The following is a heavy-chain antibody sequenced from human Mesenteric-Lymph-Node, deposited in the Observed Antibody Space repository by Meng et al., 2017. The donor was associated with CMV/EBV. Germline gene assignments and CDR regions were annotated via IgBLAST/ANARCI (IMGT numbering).Heavy chain of an antibody. Sequence: GGSLRLSCAASGFTFSSYSMNWVRQAPGKGLEWVSSISSSSSSYIYYADSVKGRFTISRDNAKNSLYLQMNSLRAEDTAVYYCARVERSTRHYGMDVWGQGTTVTVSS. J-gene: IGHJ6*02. CDR1: GFTFSSYS. V-gene: IGHV3-21*01. D-gene: IGHD2-2*01. CDR2: ISSSSSSYI. CDR3: ARVERSTRHYGMDV.